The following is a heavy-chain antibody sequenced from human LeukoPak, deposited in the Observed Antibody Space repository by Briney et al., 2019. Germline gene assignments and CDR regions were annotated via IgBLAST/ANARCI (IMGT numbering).Heavy chain of an antibody. CDR3: TTPTVASSFDY. Sequence: GGSLTLSCALSEFAFSVYEMYWVRQAPGKGLNWVAYISSSGGTRYYADSVKGRFTISRDNAKNSLYLQINSLRAEDTAVYYCTTPTVASSFDYWGQGALVTVSS. CDR1: EFAFSVYE. D-gene: IGHD6-19*01. CDR2: ISSSGGTR. J-gene: IGHJ4*02. V-gene: IGHV3-48*03.